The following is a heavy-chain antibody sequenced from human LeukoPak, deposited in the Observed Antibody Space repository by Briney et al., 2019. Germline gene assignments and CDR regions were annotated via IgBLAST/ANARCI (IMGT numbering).Heavy chain of an antibody. V-gene: IGHV3-23*01. CDR2: ISGSGGST. J-gene: IGHJ4*02. CDR1: GFTFSSYA. Sequence: GGSLRLSCAASGFTFSSYAMSWVRQAPGKGLEWVSAISGSGGSTYYADSVKGRFTISRDSGRKSVYLQMNSLTTDDTAFYFCAKELDTMFFDYWGQGALVTVSS. D-gene: IGHD3-10*02. CDR3: AKELDTMFFDY.